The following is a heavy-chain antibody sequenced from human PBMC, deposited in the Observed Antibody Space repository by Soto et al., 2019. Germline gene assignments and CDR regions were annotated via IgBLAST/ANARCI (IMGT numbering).Heavy chain of an antibody. CDR3: ARNGSD. V-gene: IGHV4-39*01. CDR2: IYYGGSS. J-gene: IGHJ4*02. Sequence: PSETLSLTCTVSGVSISSSSYYWGWFRQPPGKGLEWIGTIYYGGSSYSNPSLKSRVTISLDTSKNQFSLTLTSVTAADTAVYYCARNGSDWGEGILVIVSS. CDR1: GVSISSSSYY.